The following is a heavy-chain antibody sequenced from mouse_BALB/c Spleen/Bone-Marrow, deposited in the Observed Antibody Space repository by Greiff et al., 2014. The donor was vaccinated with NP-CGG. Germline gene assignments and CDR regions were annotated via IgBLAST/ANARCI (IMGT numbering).Heavy chain of an antibody. V-gene: IGHV1-9*01. CDR2: ILPGSGTA. J-gene: IGHJ2*01. Sequence: VQVVESGAELMKPGASVKISCKATGYTFSNYWIDWVKQRPGHGLEWIGEILPGSGTANYNEKFKGKATFTADTSSNTAYMQLSSLTSEDSALYYCARASVVPYYFDFWGQGTTLTASS. CDR3: ARASVVPYYFDF. D-gene: IGHD1-1*01. CDR1: GYTFSNYW.